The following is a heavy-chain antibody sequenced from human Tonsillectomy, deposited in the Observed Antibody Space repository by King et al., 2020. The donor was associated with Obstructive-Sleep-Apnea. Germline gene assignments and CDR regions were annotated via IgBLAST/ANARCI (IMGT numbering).Heavy chain of an antibody. CDR3: ARRYCSGGSCYGAFDI. CDR1: GGSISSSSYY. CDR2: IYYSGST. V-gene: IGHV4-39*07. Sequence: QLQESGPGLVKPSETLSLTCTVSGGSISSSSYYWGWIRQPPGKGLEWIGSIYYSGSTYNNPSLKSRVTISVDTSKNQFSLKLSSVTAADTAVYYCARRYCSGGSCYGAFDIWGQGTMVTVSS. J-gene: IGHJ3*02. D-gene: IGHD2-15*01.